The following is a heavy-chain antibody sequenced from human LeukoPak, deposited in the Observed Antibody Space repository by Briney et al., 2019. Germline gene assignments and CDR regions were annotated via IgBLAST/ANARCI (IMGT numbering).Heavy chain of an antibody. CDR3: ARDKFVQAHTGYFDY. CDR1: GFTFSSYS. V-gene: IGHV3-21*01. CDR2: ISSGSSDK. Sequence: KSGGSLRLSCAASGFTFSSYSMNWVRQAPGKGLEWVSFISSGSSDKYYADSQKGRFTISRDNAKNSLYLQMNSLRAEDTAVYYCARDKFVQAHTGYFDYWGQGTLVTVSS. D-gene: IGHD1-1*01. J-gene: IGHJ4*02.